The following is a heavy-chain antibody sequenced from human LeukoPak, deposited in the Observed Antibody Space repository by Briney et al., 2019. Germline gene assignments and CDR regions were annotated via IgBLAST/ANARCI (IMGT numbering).Heavy chain of an antibody. CDR3: ARGPAHEFDY. CDR2: IRFDGSNK. CDR1: GFTFSSYG. Sequence: PGGSLRLSCAASGFTFSSYGMHWVRQAPGKGLEWVAFIRFDGSNKYYADSVKGRFTISRDNSKNTLSLQMNSLRAEDTAVYYCARGPAHEFDYWGQGTLSPSPQ. J-gene: IGHJ4*02. V-gene: IGHV3-30*02.